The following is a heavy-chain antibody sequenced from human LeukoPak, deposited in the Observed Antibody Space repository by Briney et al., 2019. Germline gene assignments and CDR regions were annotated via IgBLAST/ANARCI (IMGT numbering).Heavy chain of an antibody. D-gene: IGHD2/OR15-2a*01. CDR2: INH. V-gene: IGHV4-34*01. CDR1: GGSFSGYY. Sequence: SETLSLTCAVYGGSFSGYYWSWIRQPPGKGLEWIGEINHNYNPSLKSRVTISVDTSKNQFSLKLSSVTAADTAVYYCEYSALHYGMDVWGQGTTVTVSS. CDR3: EYSALHYGMDV. J-gene: IGHJ6*02.